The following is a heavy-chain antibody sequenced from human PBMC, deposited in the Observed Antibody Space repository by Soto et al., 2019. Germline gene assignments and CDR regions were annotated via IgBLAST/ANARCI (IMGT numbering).Heavy chain of an antibody. D-gene: IGHD6-13*01. CDR2: ITSDGSKK. V-gene: IGHV3-30-3*01. CDR1: GFTFSTYA. CDR3: ARTVASAGPDAFDI. J-gene: IGHJ3*02. Sequence: QVQLVESGGGVVQPGTSLIISCVGSGFTFSTYAMHWVRQAPGKGLQWVSVITSDGSKKYSADSVKGRFIISRDNYKNTLYLQMHTLRTEDTAVYYCARTVASAGPDAFDIWGQGTVLTVSS.